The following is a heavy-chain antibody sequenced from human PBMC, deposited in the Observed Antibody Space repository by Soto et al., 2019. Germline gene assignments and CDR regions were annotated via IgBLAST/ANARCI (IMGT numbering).Heavy chain of an antibody. CDR2: ISNDRINK. Sequence: QVQLVESGGGVVQPGRSLRLSCAASGFTFSSYGMHWVRQAPGKGLEWVAVISNDRINKYYSESVKGRFTISRDNSKNTVYLQMNSLRPEDTAVYYCAKGFHRTYHYGMDVWGQGTTVTVSS. CDR3: AKGFHRTYHYGMDV. J-gene: IGHJ6*02. CDR1: GFTFSSYG. V-gene: IGHV3-30*18.